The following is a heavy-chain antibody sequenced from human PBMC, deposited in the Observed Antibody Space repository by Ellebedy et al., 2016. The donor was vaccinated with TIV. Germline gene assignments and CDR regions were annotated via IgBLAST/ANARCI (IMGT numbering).Heavy chain of an antibody. J-gene: IGHJ4*02. CDR2: ISTIGKYI. CDR3: ARPAATYSSSWYDFDC. D-gene: IGHD6-13*01. V-gene: IGHV3-21*01. Sequence: PGGSLRLSCEASGFSFRSYWMNWVRQAPGKGLEWVSSISTIGKYIHIADSVKGRFTVSRDNAKNSLYLQMSSLRVEDTAIYYCARPAATYSSSWYDFDCWGQGTLVTVSS. CDR1: GFSFRSYW.